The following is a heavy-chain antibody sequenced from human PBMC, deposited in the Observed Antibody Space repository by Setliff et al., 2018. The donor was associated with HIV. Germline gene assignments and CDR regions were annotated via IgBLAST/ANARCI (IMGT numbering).Heavy chain of an antibody. CDR2: IYYSGST. CDR3: ASLRSYYFDY. Sequence: LSLTCTVSGGSISSYYWSWIRQPPGKGLEWIGYIYYSGSTNYNPSLKSRVTISVDTSKNQFSLKLSSVTAADTAVYYCASLRSYYFDYWGQGTLVTVSS. V-gene: IGHV4-59*01. D-gene: IGHD3-16*02. CDR1: GGSISSYY. J-gene: IGHJ4*02.